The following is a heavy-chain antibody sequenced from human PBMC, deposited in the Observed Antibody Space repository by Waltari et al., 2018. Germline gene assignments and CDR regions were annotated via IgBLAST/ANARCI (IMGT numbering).Heavy chain of an antibody. CDR3: ARWVGYGDLYYFDY. CDR2: IDHSGST. CDR1: GYSISSGYY. Sequence: QVQLQESGPGLVKPSETLSLTCAVSGYSISSGYYWGWIRQPPGKGLEWIGSIDHSGSTYYNPSLKSRVTISVDTSKNQFSLKLSSVTAADTAVYYCARWVGYGDLYYFDYWGQGTLVTVSS. D-gene: IGHD4-17*01. J-gene: IGHJ4*02. V-gene: IGHV4-38-2*01.